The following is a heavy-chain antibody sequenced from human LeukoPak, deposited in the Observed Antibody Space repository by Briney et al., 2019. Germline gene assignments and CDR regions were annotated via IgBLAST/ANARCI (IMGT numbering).Heavy chain of an antibody. D-gene: IGHD6-19*01. CDR1: GGSISSSTYH. CDR3: ARLWGTSDWGFYFDY. J-gene: IGHJ4*02. CDR2: IYYGGST. Sequence: SETLSLTCTVSGGSISSSTYHWGCIRQPPGKGLEWIGSIYYGGSTYYNTSLKSRVTISVDTSKNQLSLKLSSVTAADTAVYYCARLWGTSDWGFYFDYWGQGTLVTVSS. V-gene: IGHV4-39*01.